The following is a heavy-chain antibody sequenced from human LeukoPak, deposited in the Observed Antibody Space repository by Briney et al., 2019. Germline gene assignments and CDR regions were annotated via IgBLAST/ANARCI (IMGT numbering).Heavy chain of an antibody. CDR2: IYYSGST. CDR3: ARGAHYYDTSGYLMPLNY. CDR1: GGSISSYY. J-gene: IGHJ4*02. Sequence: SETLSLTCTVSGGSISSYYWSWIRQPPGKGLEWIGYIYYSGSTNYNPSLKSRVTISVDTSKNQFSLKLSSVTAADTAVYYCARGAHYYDTSGYLMPLNYWGQGTLVTVSS. D-gene: IGHD3-22*01. V-gene: IGHV4-59*01.